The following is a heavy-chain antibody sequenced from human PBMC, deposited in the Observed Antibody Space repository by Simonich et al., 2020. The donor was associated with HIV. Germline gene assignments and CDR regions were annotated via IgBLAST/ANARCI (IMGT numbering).Heavy chain of an antibody. CDR3: AGTGPLLDF. V-gene: IGHV4-38-2*01. CDR1: GYSISSGYY. D-gene: IGHD7-27*01. CDR2: IYHSAST. Sequence: QLQLQESGPGLVKPSETLSLTCAVSGYSISSGYYWGWVRQPPGKGLEWIGNIYHSASTYYNPSLKSRVTMSVDTSKNQFSLKLSSLTAADTAVYYCAGTGPLLDFWGQGTLVTVSS. J-gene: IGHJ4*02.